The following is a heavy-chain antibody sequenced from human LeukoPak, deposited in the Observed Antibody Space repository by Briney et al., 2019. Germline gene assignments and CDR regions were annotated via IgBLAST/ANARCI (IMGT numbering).Heavy chain of an antibody. CDR1: GGTFSSYA. CDR3: ARDRMYSSGWYVFGYLDY. CDR2: IIPILGIA. D-gene: IGHD6-19*01. V-gene: IGHV1-69*04. J-gene: IGHJ4*02. Sequence: GASVKVSCKASGGTFSSYAISWVRQAPGQGLEWMGRIIPILGIANYAQKFQGRVTITADKSTSTAYMELSSLRSEDTAVYYCARDRMYSSGWYVFGYLDYWGQGTLVTVSS.